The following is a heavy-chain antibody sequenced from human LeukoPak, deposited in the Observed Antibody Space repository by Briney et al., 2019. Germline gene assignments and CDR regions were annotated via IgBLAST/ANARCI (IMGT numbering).Heavy chain of an antibody. Sequence: ASVKVSCKASGYTFTGYYMHWVRQAPGQGLEWMGWINPNSGGTNSAQKSQGRVTMTRDTSISTAYMELSRLRSDDTAVYYCARVEYYDYVWGSYRINWFDPWGQGTLVTVSS. V-gene: IGHV1-2*02. J-gene: IGHJ5*02. CDR3: ARVEYYDYVWGSYRINWFDP. CDR1: GYTFTGYY. CDR2: INPNSGGT. D-gene: IGHD3-16*02.